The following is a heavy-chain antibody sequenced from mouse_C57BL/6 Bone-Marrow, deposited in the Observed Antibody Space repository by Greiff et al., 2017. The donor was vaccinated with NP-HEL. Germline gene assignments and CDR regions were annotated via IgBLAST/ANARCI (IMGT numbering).Heavy chain of an antibody. CDR1: GYTFTSYG. CDR3: AREDYYGRGCDY. D-gene: IGHD1-1*01. J-gene: IGHJ2*01. Sequence: QVQLQQSGPELARPGASVTLSCKASGYTFTSYGISWVRQGTGQGLEWIGEIYPRSGNTYYNEKFKGKATLTADKSSSTAYMELRSLTSEDSAVYDCAREDYYGRGCDYWGQGTTLTVSS. CDR2: IYPRSGNT. V-gene: IGHV1-81*01.